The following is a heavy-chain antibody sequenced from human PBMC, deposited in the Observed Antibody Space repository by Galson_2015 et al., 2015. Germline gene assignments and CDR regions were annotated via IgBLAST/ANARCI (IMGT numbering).Heavy chain of an antibody. V-gene: IGHV3-30-3*01. CDR1: GFTFNSYA. D-gene: IGHD5-18*01. CDR3: ASTRDQGYNYGFDY. J-gene: IGHJ4*02. CDR2: ISYDGNNK. Sequence: LRLSCAASGFTFNSYAMHWVRQAPGKGLEWVAIISYDGNNKYYADSLKGRFTISRDNSKNTLYLQMDSLGAEDTAVNYCASTRDQGYNYGFDYWGQGTLVTVSS.